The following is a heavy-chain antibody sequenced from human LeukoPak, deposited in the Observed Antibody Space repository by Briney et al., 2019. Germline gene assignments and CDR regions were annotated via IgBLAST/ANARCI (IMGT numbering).Heavy chain of an antibody. D-gene: IGHD5-24*01. J-gene: IGHJ4*02. Sequence: GESLKISCKGSGYSFTSYWIGWVRQMAGKGLEWMGIIYPGDSDTRYSPSFQGQVTISADKSISTAYLQWSSLQAADTALYHCARRVEFEMATYDYGRQGTLVTVSS. V-gene: IGHV5-51*01. CDR1: GYSFTSYW. CDR2: IYPGDSDT. CDR3: ARRVEFEMATYDY.